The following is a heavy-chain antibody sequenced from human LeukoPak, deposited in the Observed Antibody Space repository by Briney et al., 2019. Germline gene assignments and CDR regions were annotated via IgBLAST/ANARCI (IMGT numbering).Heavy chain of an antibody. CDR2: IYTSGST. CDR3: ARGMAAAGTWFDY. D-gene: IGHD6-13*01. V-gene: IGHV4-4*07. Sequence: PSETLSLTCTVSGGSICSYYWSWILQPAGKGLKWIGRIYTSGSTNYNPSLKSRVTMSVDTSKNQFSLKLSSVTAADTAVYYCARGMAAAGTWFDYWGQGTLVTVSS. CDR1: GGSICSYY. J-gene: IGHJ4*02.